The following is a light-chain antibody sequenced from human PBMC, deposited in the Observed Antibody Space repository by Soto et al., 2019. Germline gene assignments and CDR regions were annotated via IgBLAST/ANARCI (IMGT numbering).Light chain of an antibody. CDR2: AAS. J-gene: IGKJ1*01. CDR3: LLDFRYFWA. V-gene: IGKV1-12*01. CDR1: QGISSG. Sequence: DIQMTPSPSSVSASVGDRVTITCRARQGISSGLAWYQQKPGKVPKPLIYAASILQSGVPSRFSGSGSGTDFTLTISSLQPEDFATYYCLLDFRYFWAFGQGTKVDI.